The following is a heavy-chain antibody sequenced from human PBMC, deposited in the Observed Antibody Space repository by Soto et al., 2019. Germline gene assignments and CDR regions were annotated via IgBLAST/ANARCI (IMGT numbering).Heavy chain of an antibody. J-gene: IGHJ4*02. D-gene: IGHD3-9*01. CDR3: ARHFSVDHFDF. CDR2: IYYSGTT. V-gene: IGHV4-39*01. Sequence: SETLSLTCTVSGDSITSNSYFWAWIRQPPGKGLEWIGSIYYSGTTYHNPSLKSRVTISVDRSNNQFSLKLTSVTAADTAVYYCARHFSVDHFDFWGQGALVTVSS. CDR1: GDSITSNSYF.